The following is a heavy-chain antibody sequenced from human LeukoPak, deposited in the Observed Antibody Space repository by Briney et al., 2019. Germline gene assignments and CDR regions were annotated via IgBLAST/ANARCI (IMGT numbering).Heavy chain of an antibody. CDR1: GGSFSSHY. Sequence: SETLSLTCGVSGGSFSSHYWTWIRQPPGKGLEWIGEINPRGSTNFNPSLESRVTVSADTSRNQLSLSLTSVTAADSAVYFCARGLRQGSAWSWGPKEKSYQYMDVWGTGTTVSVSS. D-gene: IGHD6-19*01. J-gene: IGHJ6*04. CDR3: ARGLRQGSAWSWGPKEKSYQYMDV. CDR2: INPRGST. V-gene: IGHV4-34*01.